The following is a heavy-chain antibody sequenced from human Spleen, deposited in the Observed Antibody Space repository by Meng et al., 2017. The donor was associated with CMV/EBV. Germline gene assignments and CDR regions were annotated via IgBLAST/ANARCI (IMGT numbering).Heavy chain of an antibody. CDR3: VRGKRVGGSTSRGAGLDV. CDR1: GASISNGGYY. J-gene: IGHJ6*02. V-gene: IGHV4-31*03. CDR2: INYSGST. Sequence: SETLSLTCSVSGASISNGGYYWTWIRQHPGKGLEWLAYINYSGSTYQNPSLNSRVTTSLDTSNNQFSLRLTSVTAADTAVYYCVRGKRVGGSTSRGAGLDVWGQGTAVTVSS. D-gene: IGHD1-26*01.